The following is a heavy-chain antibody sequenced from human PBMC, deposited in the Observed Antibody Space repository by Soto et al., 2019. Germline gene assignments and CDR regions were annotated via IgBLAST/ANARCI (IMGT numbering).Heavy chain of an antibody. Sequence: QVQLVQSGAEVKKPGSSVKVSCKASGGTFSSYTISWVRQAPGQGLEWMGRIIPILGIANYAQKFQGRVTITADKSTSTAYMELSSLRSEDTAVYYCASGGYIYGSAAGFDPWGQGTLVTVSS. CDR2: IIPILGIA. CDR3: ASGGYIYGSAAGFDP. D-gene: IGHD5-18*01. CDR1: GGTFSSYT. J-gene: IGHJ5*02. V-gene: IGHV1-69*02.